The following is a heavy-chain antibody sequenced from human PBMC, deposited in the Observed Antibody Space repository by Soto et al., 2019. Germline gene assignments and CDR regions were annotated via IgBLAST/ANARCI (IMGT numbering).Heavy chain of an antibody. J-gene: IGHJ5*02. CDR1: GYTFSNYG. CDR3: ARVVPGAEAWFGP. D-gene: IGHD2-2*01. V-gene: IGHV1-18*01. Sequence: ASVKVSCKTSGYTFSNYGITWVRQAPGQPIEWLGWISLYSDGTSYAQKFRGRVSITTDTSTTTAYMELRSLRSDDTAVYYCARVVPGAEAWFGPWGQGTLVTVSS. CDR2: ISLYSDGT.